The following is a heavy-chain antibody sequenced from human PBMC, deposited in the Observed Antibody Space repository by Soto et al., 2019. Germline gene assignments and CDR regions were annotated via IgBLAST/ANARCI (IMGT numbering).Heavy chain of an antibody. D-gene: IGHD3-3*01. V-gene: IGHV4-59*01. CDR3: ASLGVYDFWSGYPQGWFDP. CDR1: GGSISSYY. Sequence: SETLSLTCTVSGGSISSYYWSWIRQPPGKGLEWIGYIYYSGSTNYNPSLKSRVTISVDTSKNQFSLKLSSVTAADTAVYYCASLGVYDFWSGYPQGWFDPWGQGTLVTVSS. CDR2: IYYSGST. J-gene: IGHJ5*02.